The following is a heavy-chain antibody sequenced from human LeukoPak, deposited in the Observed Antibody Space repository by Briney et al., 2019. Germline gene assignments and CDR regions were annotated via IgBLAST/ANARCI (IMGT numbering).Heavy chain of an antibody. J-gene: IGHJ4*02. D-gene: IGHD3-3*02. CDR2: ISAYNGNT. V-gene: IGHV1-18*01. CDR3: SISPGMYYFDY. CDR1: GYTFTDYF. Sequence: ASVKVSCKASGYTFTDYFIHWVRQAPGQGLEWMGWISAYNGNTNYAQKLQGRVTMTTDTSTSTAYMELRSLRSDDTAVYYCSISPGMYYFDYWGQGTLVTVSS.